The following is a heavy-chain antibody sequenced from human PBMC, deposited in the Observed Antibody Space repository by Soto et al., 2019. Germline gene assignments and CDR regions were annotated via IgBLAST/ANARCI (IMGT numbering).Heavy chain of an antibody. CDR1: GFTFRDYG. Sequence: QVQLVESGGGVVRPGRSLRLSCVASGFTFRDYGMQWVRQAPGKGLEWVAGISHHGLKEHYADSVKGRFTISRDNSKKTVYLKLNSLRGDDTAVYYCAKDWVGGSNKYYFEYWGQGTLVTVSS. J-gene: IGHJ4*02. CDR3: AKDWVGGSNKYYFEY. V-gene: IGHV3-30*18. CDR2: ISHHGLKE. D-gene: IGHD1-26*01.